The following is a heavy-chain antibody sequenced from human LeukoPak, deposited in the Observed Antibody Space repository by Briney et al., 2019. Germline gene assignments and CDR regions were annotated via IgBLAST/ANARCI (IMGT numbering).Heavy chain of an antibody. J-gene: IGHJ4*02. V-gene: IGHV3-30-3*01. CDR1: GFTFSSYA. D-gene: IGHD3-9*01. CDR3: ARAPQYYDILTGYYIDY. Sequence: PGGSLRLSCAASGFTFSSYAMHWVRQVPGKGLEWVAVISYDGSNKYYADSVKGRFTISRDNSKNTLYLQMNSLRAEDTAVYYCARAPQYYDILTGYYIDYWGQGTLVTVSS. CDR2: ISYDGSNK.